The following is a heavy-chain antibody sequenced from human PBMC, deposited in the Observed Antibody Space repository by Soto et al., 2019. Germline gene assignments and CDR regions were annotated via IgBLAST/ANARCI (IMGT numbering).Heavy chain of an antibody. CDR1: GFTFSSYG. CDR2: ISYDGSNK. Sequence: RRLSCAASGFTFSSYGMHWVRQAPGKGLEWVAVISYDGSNKYYADSVKGRFTISRDDSKNTLYLQMNSLRAEDTAVYYCANHNIYSSSWYDVVGNGYFDYWGQGSLVTVSS. J-gene: IGHJ4*02. CDR3: ANHNIYSSSWYDVVGNGYFDY. V-gene: IGHV3-30*18. D-gene: IGHD6-13*01.